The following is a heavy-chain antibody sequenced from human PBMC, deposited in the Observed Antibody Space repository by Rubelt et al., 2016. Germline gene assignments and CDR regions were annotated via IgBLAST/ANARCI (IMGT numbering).Heavy chain of an antibody. Sequence: WVRQAPGQGLEWMGRINTNTGNPTYAQGFTGRFVFSLDTSVSTAYLQISSLKAEDTAVYYCARVIAAREDYNWFDPWGQGTLVTVSS. D-gene: IGHD6-6*01. V-gene: IGHV7-4-1*02. J-gene: IGHJ5*02. CDR2: INTNTGNP. CDR3: ARVIAAREDYNWFDP.